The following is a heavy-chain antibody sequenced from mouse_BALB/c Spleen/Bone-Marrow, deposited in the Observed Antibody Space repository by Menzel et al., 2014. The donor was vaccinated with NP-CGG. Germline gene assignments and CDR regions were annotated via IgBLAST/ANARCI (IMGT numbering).Heavy chain of an antibody. CDR1: GFTFSSFG. J-gene: IGHJ1*01. CDR2: ISSGSSTI. V-gene: IGHV5-17*02. Sequence: EVQLVESGGGLVQPGGSRKLSCAASGFTFSSFGMHWVRPAPEKGLEWVAYISSGSSTIYYADTVKGRFTISRDNPKNTLCLQMTSLRSEDTAMYYCARYYGNYSGYFDVWGAGTTVTVSS. CDR3: ARYYGNYSGYFDV. D-gene: IGHD2-1*01.